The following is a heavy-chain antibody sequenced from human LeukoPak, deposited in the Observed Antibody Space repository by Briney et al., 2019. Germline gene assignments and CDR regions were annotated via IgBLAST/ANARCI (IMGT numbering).Heavy chain of an antibody. CDR3: AKVQEMGPILPPFQY. J-gene: IGHJ4*02. D-gene: IGHD5-24*01. CDR1: GFTFSSYA. Sequence: GGSLRLSCAASGFTFSSYAMSWVRQAPGKGLEWVSAISGSGGTTFYADSVKGRFTISRDNSKNTLYLQVNSLRAADTAVYYCAKVQEMGPILPPFQYWGQGTLVTVSS. CDR2: ISGSGGTT. V-gene: IGHV3-23*01.